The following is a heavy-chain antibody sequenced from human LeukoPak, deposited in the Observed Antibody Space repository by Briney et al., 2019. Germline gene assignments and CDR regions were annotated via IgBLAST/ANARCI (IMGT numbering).Heavy chain of an antibody. D-gene: IGHD2-2*01. CDR2: ISYDGSNK. CDR3: ARSLYCSSTSCFGDRLVYGMDV. V-gene: IGHV3-30*04. Sequence: GRSLRLSCAASGFTFSSYAMHWVRQAPGKGLEWVAVISYDGSNKYYADSVKGRFTISRDNSKNTPYLQMNSLRAEDTAVYYCARSLYCSSTSCFGDRLVYGMDVWGKGTTVTVSS. CDR1: GFTFSSYA. J-gene: IGHJ6*04.